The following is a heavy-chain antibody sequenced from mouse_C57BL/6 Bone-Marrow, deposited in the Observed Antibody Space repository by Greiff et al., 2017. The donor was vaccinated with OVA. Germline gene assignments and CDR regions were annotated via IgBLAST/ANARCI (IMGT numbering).Heavy chain of an antibody. Sequence: LKESGGGLVQPGGSMKLSCAASGFTFSDAWMDWVRQSPEKGLEWVAEIRNKANNHATYYAESVKGRFTISRDDSKSSVYLQMNSLRAEDTGIYYCTLITAVGCAMDYWGTGTSVTVSS. D-gene: IGHD1-1*01. CDR3: TLITAVGCAMDY. CDR2: IRNKANNHAT. J-gene: IGHJ4*01. V-gene: IGHV6-6*01. CDR1: GFTFSDAW.